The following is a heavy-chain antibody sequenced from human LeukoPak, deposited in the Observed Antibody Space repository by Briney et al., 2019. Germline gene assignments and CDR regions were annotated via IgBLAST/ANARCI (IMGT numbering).Heavy chain of an antibody. J-gene: IGHJ4*02. Sequence: GGSLRLSCAASEFTFEDFAMHWVRQAPGKGLEGVSFITAYGDGTYYADSVRGRFTISRDNSKNALYLQMNSLKTDDTAFYFCVRDFYDSSAYYLDHWGQGTLVTVSS. CDR3: VRDFYDSSAYYLDH. CDR2: ITAYGDGT. V-gene: IGHV3-43*02. D-gene: IGHD3-22*01. CDR1: EFTFEDFA.